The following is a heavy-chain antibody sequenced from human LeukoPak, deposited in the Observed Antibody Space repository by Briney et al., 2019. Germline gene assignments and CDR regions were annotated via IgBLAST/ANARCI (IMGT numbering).Heavy chain of an antibody. CDR2: IKQDGSES. CDR1: GFTFRNYW. D-gene: IGHD3-9*01. V-gene: IGHV3-7*03. CDR3: VRDGRYDY. J-gene: IGHJ4*02. Sequence: GGSLRLSCTASGFTFRNYWMSWVRQAPGKGLEWVANIKQDGSESNYVDSVKGRFTISRDNARNSMYLQMHSLRVEDTAVYYCVRDGRYDYWGQGILVTVSS.